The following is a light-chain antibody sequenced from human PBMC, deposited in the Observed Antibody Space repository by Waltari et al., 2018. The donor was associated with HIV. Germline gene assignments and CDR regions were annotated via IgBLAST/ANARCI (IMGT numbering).Light chain of an antibody. CDR3: CSYAGSSFYV. CDR1: SSDVGTYNY. Sequence: QSALTRPRSVSGSPGPSVTISCTGTSSDVGTYNYVSWYQQHPGKAPKLILYDVSKRPSGVPDRFSGSKSGNTASLTISGLRVEDEVDYYCCSYAGSSFYVFGTGTQVTVL. V-gene: IGLV2-11*01. CDR2: DVS. J-gene: IGLJ1*01.